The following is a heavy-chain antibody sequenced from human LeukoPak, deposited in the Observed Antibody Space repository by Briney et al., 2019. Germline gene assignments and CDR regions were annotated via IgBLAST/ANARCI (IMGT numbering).Heavy chain of an antibody. V-gene: IGHV3-30*01. D-gene: IGHD5-24*01. CDR1: GFTFRSYA. CDR2: ISYDGSNK. CDR3: ARGLIWLQWYGDD. J-gene: IGHJ4*02. Sequence: PGRSLRLSCAASGFTFRSYAMRWVRQAPGKGLEGVAVISYDGSNKYYADSVKGRFTISRENSKNTLHLQMNTLNAGDQAVYSCARGLIWLQWYGDDGAQETGVSVS.